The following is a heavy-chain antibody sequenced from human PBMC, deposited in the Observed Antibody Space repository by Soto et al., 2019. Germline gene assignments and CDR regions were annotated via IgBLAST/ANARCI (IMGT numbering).Heavy chain of an antibody. CDR3: ASHPREDFWSGYSYYYGMDV. CDR1: GFTFSSYA. V-gene: IGHV3-30-3*01. J-gene: IGHJ6*02. Sequence: QVQLVESGGGVVQPGRSLRLSCAASGFTFSSYAMHWVRQAPGKGLEWVAVISYDGSNKYYADSVKGRFTISRDNSKNTLYLQMNSLRAEDTAVYYCASHPREDFWSGYSYYYGMDVWGQGTTVTVSS. D-gene: IGHD3-3*01. CDR2: ISYDGSNK.